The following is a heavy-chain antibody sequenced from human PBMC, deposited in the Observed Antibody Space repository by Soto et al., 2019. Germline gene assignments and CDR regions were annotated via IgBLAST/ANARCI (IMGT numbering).Heavy chain of an antibody. Sequence: GASVKVSCKASGYTFISYDLSWVRQAPGHGLEWLGRITPYNGNTNYAQKFQGRVTMTSDTSTNTAYLDLRSLRSDDTAVYYCARDLQTRFSWGSTTPQYSYYGMEVWGQGTTVTVSS. J-gene: IGHJ6*02. D-gene: IGHD3-16*01. CDR3: ARDLQTRFSWGSTTPQYSYYGMEV. CDR2: ITPYNGNT. V-gene: IGHV1-18*01. CDR1: GYTFISYD.